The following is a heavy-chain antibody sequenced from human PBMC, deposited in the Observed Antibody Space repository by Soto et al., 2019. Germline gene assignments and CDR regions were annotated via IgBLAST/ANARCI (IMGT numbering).Heavy chain of an antibody. Sequence: SETLSLTCTVSGGSISTYYWSWIRQPPGMGLEWIGYGFYSGTTNYNPSLKSRVTISVDTSKNQFSLNLRPVTAADTAVYYCAIGYRSRWYYFDYWSQGRLVTVSS. CDR1: GGSISTYY. CDR3: AIGYRSRWYYFDY. V-gene: IGHV4-59*01. CDR2: GFYSGTT. D-gene: IGHD6-13*01. J-gene: IGHJ4*02.